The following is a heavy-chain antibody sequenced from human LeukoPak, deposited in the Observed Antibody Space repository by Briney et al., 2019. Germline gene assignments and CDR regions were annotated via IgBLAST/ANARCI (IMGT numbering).Heavy chain of an antibody. D-gene: IGHD1-20*01. Sequence: SETLSLTCAVSGVSVSGNDWWNWVRQSPGKGLEWIGEVYHSGDTKYNPSLKSRVTITVDKSKNQFSLKLSSVTAADTAVYYCAKILTGTGPTMDVWGQGTTVTVSS. J-gene: IGHJ6*02. CDR1: GVSVSGNDW. CDR2: VYHSGDT. V-gene: IGHV4-4*02. CDR3: AKILTGTGPTMDV.